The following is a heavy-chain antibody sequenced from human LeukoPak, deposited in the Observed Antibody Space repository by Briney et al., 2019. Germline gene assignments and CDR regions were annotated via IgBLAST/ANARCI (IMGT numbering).Heavy chain of an antibody. CDR1: GGSISSSSYY. CDR3: ARHCPEWRHPLIAVAGPYYFDY. J-gene: IGHJ4*02. Sequence: ASETLSLTCTVSGGSISSSSYYWGWIRQPPGKGLEWIGSIYYSGSTYYNPSLKSRVTISVDTSKNQFSLKLSSVTAVDTAVYYCARHCPEWRHPLIAVAGPYYFDYWGQGTLVTVSS. CDR2: IYYSGST. D-gene: IGHD6-19*01. V-gene: IGHV4-39*01.